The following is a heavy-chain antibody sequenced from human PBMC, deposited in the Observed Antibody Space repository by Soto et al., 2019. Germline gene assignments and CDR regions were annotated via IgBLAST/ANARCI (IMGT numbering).Heavy chain of an antibody. CDR2: IYDSGIT. CDR1: GGSVGSGEYY. V-gene: IGHV4-30-4*01. J-gene: IGHJ3*01. Sequence: QVQLQESGPGLVKPSQTLSLACTGSGGSVGSGEYYYSWIRQPPGKGLEWIGYIYDSGITNYTPSRKGRVAMSLDRSNNQVSLKLSSVTAADTAVYFCARDVAHGYTENVWGQGTMVTVSS. D-gene: IGHD5-18*01. CDR3: ARDVAHGYTENV.